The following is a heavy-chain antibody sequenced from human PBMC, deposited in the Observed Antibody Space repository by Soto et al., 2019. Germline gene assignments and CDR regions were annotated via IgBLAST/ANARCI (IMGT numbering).Heavy chain of an antibody. D-gene: IGHD6-19*01. Sequence: SETLSLTCTVSGGSISSYYWSWIRQPPGKGLEWIGYIYYSGSTNYNPSLKSRVTISVDTSKNQFSLKLSSVTAADTAVYYCAGLMYSSGWYSSYYYYYMDVWGKGTTVTVSS. CDR1: GGSISSYY. J-gene: IGHJ6*03. V-gene: IGHV4-59*01. CDR3: AGLMYSSGWYSSYYYYYMDV. CDR2: IYYSGST.